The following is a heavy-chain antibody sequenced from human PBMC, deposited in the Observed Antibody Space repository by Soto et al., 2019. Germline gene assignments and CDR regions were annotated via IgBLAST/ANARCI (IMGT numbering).Heavy chain of an antibody. J-gene: IGHJ4*02. CDR2: INQSGST. CDR1: GGSFSGYY. Sequence: SETLSLTCAVYGGSFSGYYWSWIRQPPGKGLEWIGEINQSGSTNYNPSPKSRVIISVDTSKNQFSLKLGSVTAADTAVYYCARGGRMATTPHDYWGQGTPVTVSS. D-gene: IGHD5-12*01. CDR3: ARGGRMATTPHDY. V-gene: IGHV4-34*01.